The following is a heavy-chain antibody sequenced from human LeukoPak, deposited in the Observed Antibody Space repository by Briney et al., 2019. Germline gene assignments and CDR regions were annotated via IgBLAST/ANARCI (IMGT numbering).Heavy chain of an antibody. Sequence: GGSLRLSCAASGFTFSSYTMNWVRQAPGKGLEWVSSITSSSSYIYYADSVKGRFTISRDNAKNSLYLQMNSLRAEDTAVYYCARVGPGIQLWLNYWGQGTLVTVSS. CDR2: ITSSSSYI. CDR3: ARVGPGIQLWLNY. J-gene: IGHJ4*02. D-gene: IGHD5-18*01. V-gene: IGHV3-21*01. CDR1: GFTFSSYT.